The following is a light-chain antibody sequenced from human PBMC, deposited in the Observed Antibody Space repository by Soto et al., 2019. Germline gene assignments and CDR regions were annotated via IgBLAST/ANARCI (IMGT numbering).Light chain of an antibody. CDR3: QQYGKP. CDR2: GAS. CDR1: QSVSSSY. J-gene: IGKJ1*01. V-gene: IGKV3-20*01. Sequence: EIVLTQSPGTLSLSPGERATLSCRASQSVSSSYLAWYQQKPGQAPRLLIYGASSRATGIPDRFSGSGSGTDFTLSIRRLEAEDFAVYYCQQYGKPFGQGTKVEIK.